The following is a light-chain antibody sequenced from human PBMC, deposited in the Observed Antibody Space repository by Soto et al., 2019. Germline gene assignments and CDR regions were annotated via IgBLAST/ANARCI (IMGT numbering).Light chain of an antibody. CDR3: QQHSHWPPWT. CDR1: QSVSGY. CDR2: RIF. V-gene: IGKV3-15*01. Sequence: EIVMTQSPGTLSVFPGERVTLSCRASQSVSGYLDWFQQKPGQAPRLVLLRIFTRAIGVPARFSGSGSETDFTLTINNLEPEDFAVYYCQQHSHWPPWTFGQGTKVDIK. J-gene: IGKJ1*01.